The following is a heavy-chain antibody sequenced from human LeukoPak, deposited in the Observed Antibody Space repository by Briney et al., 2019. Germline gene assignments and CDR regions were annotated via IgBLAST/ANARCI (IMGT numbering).Heavy chain of an antibody. Sequence: GGSLRLSCAASGFTFSSYAMSWVRQAPGKGLEWVSAISGSGGSTYYADSVKGRFTISRYNSKNTLYLQMNSLRAEDTAVYYCAKDLSSITMVRGPTFDYWGQGTLVTVSS. V-gene: IGHV3-23*01. J-gene: IGHJ4*02. D-gene: IGHD3-10*01. CDR3: AKDLSSITMVRGPTFDY. CDR1: GFTFSSYA. CDR2: ISGSGGST.